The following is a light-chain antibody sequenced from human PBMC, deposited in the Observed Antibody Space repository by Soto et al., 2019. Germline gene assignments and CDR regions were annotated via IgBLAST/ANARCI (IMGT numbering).Light chain of an antibody. J-gene: IGKJ4*02. CDR2: GAS. CDR3: QQYGTSPLT. V-gene: IGKV3-20*01. CDR1: ESVSGN. Sequence: EIEMTQSPATLSVSPGERATLSCRASESVSGNLAWYQQTPGQAPRLLVYGASGRATGIPDRFSGSGSGTDFTLTITRLEPEDFAVYYCQQYGTSPLTFGGGTKVDIK.